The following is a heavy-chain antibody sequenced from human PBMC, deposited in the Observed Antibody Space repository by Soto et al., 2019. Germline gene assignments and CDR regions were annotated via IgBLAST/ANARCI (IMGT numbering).Heavy chain of an antibody. V-gene: IGHV3-73*02. J-gene: IGHJ4*02. CDR3: ARGVCAIWSGPPRGLAY. CDR2: IGSKANSYAA. CDR1: GLTFSGSA. Sequence: EVQLVEFGGGLGPRGGSRKLSCAASGLTFSGSALHCVRQASGTGLEWGGGIGSKANSYAAAYAVSLKGRCTISRDDSRNTAYLQMSSLKTDDPDVYYFARGVCAIWSGPPRGLAYCGQGTVVPVSS. D-gene: IGHD3-3*01.